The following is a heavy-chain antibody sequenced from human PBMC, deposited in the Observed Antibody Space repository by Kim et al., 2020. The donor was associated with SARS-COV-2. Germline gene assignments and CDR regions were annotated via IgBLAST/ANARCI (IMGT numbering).Heavy chain of an antibody. V-gene: IGHV7-4-1*02. D-gene: IGHD3-22*01. Sequence: ASVKVSCKASGYTFTTYGMNWVRQASGQGLEWMGWINTNTGNPTFAQAFTGRFVFSVDTSVSTAYLQISSLKAEDTAVYYCARAFYDSSGYYYVDYWGQGTLVTVSS. J-gene: IGHJ4*02. CDR1: GYTFTTYG. CDR2: INTNTGNP. CDR3: ARAFYDSSGYYYVDY.